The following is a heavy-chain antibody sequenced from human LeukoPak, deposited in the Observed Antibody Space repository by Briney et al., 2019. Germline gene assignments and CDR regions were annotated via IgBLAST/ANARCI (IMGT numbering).Heavy chain of an antibody. CDR1: GFTFSSYE. CDR3: AKVELSSGWAGGNY. CDR2: ISSSGSTI. V-gene: IGHV3-48*03. Sequence: GGSLRLSCAASGFTFSSYEMNWVRQAPGKGLEWVSYISSSGSTIYYADSVKGRFTISRDNSKNTLYLQMNSLRAEDTAVYYCAKVELSSGWAGGNYWGQGTLVTVSS. J-gene: IGHJ4*02. D-gene: IGHD6-19*01.